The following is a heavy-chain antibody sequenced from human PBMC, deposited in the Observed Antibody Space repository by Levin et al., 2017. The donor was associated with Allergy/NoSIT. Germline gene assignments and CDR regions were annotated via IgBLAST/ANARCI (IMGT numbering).Heavy chain of an antibody. J-gene: IGHJ5*02. CDR1: GFTFSSYW. V-gene: IGHV3-74*01. CDR3: ARGMGAAASNWFDP. Sequence: GGSLRLSCAASGFTFSSYWMHWVRPAPGKGLVWVSRINSDGRSTNYVDSVKGRFTISRDNAKNTLYLQMDSLRAEDTAVYYCARGMGAAASNWFDPWGQGTLVTVSS. D-gene: IGHD6-13*01. CDR2: INSDGRST.